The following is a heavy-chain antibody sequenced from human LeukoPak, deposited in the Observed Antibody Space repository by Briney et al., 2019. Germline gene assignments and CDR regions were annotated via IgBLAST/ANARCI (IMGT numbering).Heavy chain of an antibody. CDR2: ISYDGSNK. Sequence: GGSLRLSCAASGFTFSSYAMHWVRQAPGKGLEWVAVISYDGSNKYYADSVKGRFTISRDNSKNTLYLQMNSLRAEDTAVYYCAREQWFQYYFDYWGQGTLVTVSS. D-gene: IGHD3-22*01. V-gene: IGHV3-30-3*01. J-gene: IGHJ4*02. CDR1: GFTFSSYA. CDR3: AREQWFQYYFDY.